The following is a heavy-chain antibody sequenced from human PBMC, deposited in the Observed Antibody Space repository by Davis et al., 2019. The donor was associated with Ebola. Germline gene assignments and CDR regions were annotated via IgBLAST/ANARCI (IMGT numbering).Heavy chain of an antibody. CDR1: GFSFDGFA. J-gene: IGHJ4*02. CDR3: VKDIIRGLIQGSYFDY. D-gene: IGHD3-10*01. Sequence: PGGSLRLSCGVSGFSFDGFALHWVRQAPGKGLEWVSGISWNSGSIGYVDSVKGRFTISRDKAKKSLYLQMNSLRAEDTAIYFCVKDIIRGLIQGSYFDYWGQGTLVTVSS. CDR2: ISWNSGSI. V-gene: IGHV3-9*01.